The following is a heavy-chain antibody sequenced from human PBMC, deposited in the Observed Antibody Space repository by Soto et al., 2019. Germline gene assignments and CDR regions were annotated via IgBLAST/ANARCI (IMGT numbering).Heavy chain of an antibody. V-gene: IGHV1-8*01. J-gene: IGHJ6*02. CDR2: MNPNSGNT. CDR3: ARVRTGTTSMDV. D-gene: IGHD1-1*01. Sequence: QVQLVQSGAEVKKPGASVKVSCKASGYTFTSYDINWVRQATGQGIEWMGWMNPNSGNTGYAQKFQGRVTMTRNTSKSTAYMQLSSLRSEDTAVYYWARVRTGTTSMDVWGQGATVTVSS. CDR1: GYTFTSYD.